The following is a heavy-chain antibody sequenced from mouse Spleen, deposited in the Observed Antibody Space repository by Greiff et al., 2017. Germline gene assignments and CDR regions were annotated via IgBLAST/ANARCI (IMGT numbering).Heavy chain of an antibody. CDR1: GYAFTNYL. CDR2: INPSSGYT. Sequence: QVQLQQSGAELVRPGTSVKVSCKASGYAFTNYLIEWVKQRPGQGLEWIGYINPSSGYTKYNQKFKDKATLTADKSSSTAYMQLSSLTSEDSAVYYCARRGNYYGSSYVDYWGQGTTLTVSS. CDR3: ARRGNYYGSSYVDY. J-gene: IGHJ2*01. V-gene: IGHV1-4*01. D-gene: IGHD1-1*01.